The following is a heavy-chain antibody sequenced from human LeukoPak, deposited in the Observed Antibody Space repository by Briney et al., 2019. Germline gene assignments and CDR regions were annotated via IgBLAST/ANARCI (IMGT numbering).Heavy chain of an antibody. CDR3: ARRSRRWFGELLPNWFDP. CDR1: GGSFSGYY. Sequence: SETLSLTCAVYGGSFSGYYWSWIRQPPGKGLEWIGEINHSGSTNYNPSLKSRVTISLDTSKNQFSLKLSSVTAADTAVYYCARRSRRWFGELLPNWFDPWGQGTLVTVSS. D-gene: IGHD3-10*01. V-gene: IGHV4-34*01. CDR2: INHSGST. J-gene: IGHJ5*02.